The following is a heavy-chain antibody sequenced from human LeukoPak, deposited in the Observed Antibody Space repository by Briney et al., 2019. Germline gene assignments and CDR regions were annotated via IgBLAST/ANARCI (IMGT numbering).Heavy chain of an antibody. Sequence: QSGGSLRLSCAASGFTFDDYAMHWVRQAPGKGLEWVSGISWNSGSIGYADSVKGRFTISRDNAKNSLYLQMNSLRAEDTALYYCESPMTTDAFDIWGQGTMVTVSS. CDR3: ESPMTTDAFDI. D-gene: IGHD4-17*01. J-gene: IGHJ3*02. CDR2: ISWNSGSI. CDR1: GFTFDDYA. V-gene: IGHV3-9*01.